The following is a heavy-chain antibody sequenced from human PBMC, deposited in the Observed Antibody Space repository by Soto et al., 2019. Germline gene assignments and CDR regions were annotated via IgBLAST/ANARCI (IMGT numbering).Heavy chain of an antibody. CDR3: ARDLAPYYDSSGYYYPPHWFDP. V-gene: IGHV1-18*01. J-gene: IGHJ5*02. D-gene: IGHD3-22*01. CDR2: ISAYNGNT. Sequence: ASVKVSCKASGYTFTSYGISWVRQAPGQGLEWMGWISAYNGNTNYAQKFQGRVTMTTDTSTSTAYMELRSLRSDDTAVYYCARDLAPYYDSSGYYYPPHWFDPWGQGTLVTVSS. CDR1: GYTFTSYG.